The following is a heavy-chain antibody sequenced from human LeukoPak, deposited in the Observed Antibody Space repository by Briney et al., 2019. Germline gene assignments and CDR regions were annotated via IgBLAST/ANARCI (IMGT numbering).Heavy chain of an antibody. D-gene: IGHD6-13*01. V-gene: IGHV1-2*02. CDR1: GYTLTGYY. J-gene: IGHJ5*01. CDR3: ARLAAGTRIVLDS. CDR2: INSNSGGT. Sequence: ASVKVSCKASGYTLTGYYMHWVRQAPGQGLEWMGWINSNSGGTNSVKKFQDRVTMTRDTSISTAYLELSRLRPDDTAVYYCARLAAGTRIVLDSWGQGTLVTVSS.